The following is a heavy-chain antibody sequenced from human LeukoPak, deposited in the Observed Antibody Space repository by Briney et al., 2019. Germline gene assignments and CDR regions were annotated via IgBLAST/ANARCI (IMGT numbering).Heavy chain of an antibody. Sequence: GGSLRLSCAASGFTFSTSYMSWVRQAPGKGLEWVANIKEDGSKKSYADSVKGRFTISRDNAKSSLYLQMNSLRAEDTALYYCATPADDYWGQGNPGHRLL. J-gene: IGHJ4*02. CDR1: GFTFSTSY. V-gene: IGHV3-7*01. CDR3: ATPADDY. CDR2: IKEDGSKK.